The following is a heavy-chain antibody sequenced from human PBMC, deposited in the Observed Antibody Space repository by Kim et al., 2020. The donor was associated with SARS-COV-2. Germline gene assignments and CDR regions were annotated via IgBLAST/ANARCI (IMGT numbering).Heavy chain of an antibody. CDR3: ARDGGGDTGNWFDP. V-gene: IGHV3-30*07. Sequence: ADSVKGRFTISRDNSKNTLYLQMNSLRAEDTAVYYCARDGGGDTGNWFDPWGQGTLVTVSS. J-gene: IGHJ5*02. D-gene: IGHD3-16*01.